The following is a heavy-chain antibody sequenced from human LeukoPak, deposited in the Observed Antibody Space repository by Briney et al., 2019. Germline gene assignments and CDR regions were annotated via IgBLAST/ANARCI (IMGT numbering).Heavy chain of an antibody. Sequence: PGGSLRPSCAASGFTFSSYAMSWVRQAPGKGLEWVSAISGSGGSTYYADSVKGRFTISRDNSKNTLYLQMNSLRAEDTAVYYCTTHLNYGDYSFDYWGQGTLVTVSS. V-gene: IGHV3-23*01. J-gene: IGHJ4*02. CDR3: TTHLNYGDYSFDY. CDR2: ISGSGGST. D-gene: IGHD4-17*01. CDR1: GFTFSSYA.